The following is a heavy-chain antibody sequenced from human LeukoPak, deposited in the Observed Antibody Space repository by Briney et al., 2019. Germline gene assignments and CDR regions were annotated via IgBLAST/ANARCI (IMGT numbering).Heavy chain of an antibody. CDR2: IYYSGST. CDR3: ARFITAGGYDALDI. Sequence: TSETLSLTCTVSGGSIRNYYWSWIRQPPGKGLEWLGYIYYSGSTRYNPPLKSRVTISVDTSKNQFSLKLSSVTAADTAVYYCARFITAGGYDALDIWGQGTMVTVSS. V-gene: IGHV4-59*08. J-gene: IGHJ3*02. D-gene: IGHD6-13*01. CDR1: GGSIRNYY.